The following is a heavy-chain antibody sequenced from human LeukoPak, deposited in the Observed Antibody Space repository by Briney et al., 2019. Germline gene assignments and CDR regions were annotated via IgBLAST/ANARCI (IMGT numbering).Heavy chain of an antibody. CDR3: AKYRGFGDSYDS. CDR1: GFPFNSNA. D-gene: IGHD3-10*01. J-gene: IGHJ4*02. Sequence: GGSLRLSCAASGFPFNSNAMSWVRQAPGKGLEWVSSIGDSGGNTYYADSVKGRFTISRDNSKNTLYLQMNSLRAEDTAVYYCAKYRGFGDSYDSWGQGTVVTVSS. V-gene: IGHV3-23*01. CDR2: IGDSGGNT.